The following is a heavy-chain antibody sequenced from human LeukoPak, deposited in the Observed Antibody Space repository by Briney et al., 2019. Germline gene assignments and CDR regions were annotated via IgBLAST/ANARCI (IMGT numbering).Heavy chain of an antibody. D-gene: IGHD5-18*01. CDR2: MNPNSGTT. CDR3: AKDLSDPVMVIES. J-gene: IGHJ4*02. V-gene: IGHV1-8*03. Sequence: GASVKVSCKASGYTFTGYYMHWVRQATGQGLEWMGWMNPNSGTTGYAQKFLGRVTITRNTSISTTYMELSSLRSEDTAVYYCAKDLSDPVMVIESWGQGTLVTVSS. CDR1: GYTFTGYY.